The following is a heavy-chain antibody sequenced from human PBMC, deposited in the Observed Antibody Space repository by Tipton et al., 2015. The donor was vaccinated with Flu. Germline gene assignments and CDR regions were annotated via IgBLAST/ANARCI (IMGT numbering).Heavy chain of an antibody. J-gene: IGHJ4*02. CDR1: GFSFSTYW. Sequence: SLRLSCAASGFSFSTYWIHWVRQAPGMGLVWVSRINTDGSFTNYADSVRGRFTISRDNAKNTLYLQMNSLRAEDTAVYYCAGGRGPTANEYWGRGTLVTVSS. D-gene: IGHD3-10*01. CDR3: AGGRGPTANEY. CDR2: INTDGSFT. V-gene: IGHV3-74*01.